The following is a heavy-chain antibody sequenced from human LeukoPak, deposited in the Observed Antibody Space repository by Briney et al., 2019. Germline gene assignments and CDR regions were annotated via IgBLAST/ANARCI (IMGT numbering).Heavy chain of an antibody. CDR2: INTNTGNP. Sequence: ASVKVSCKASGYTFTSYAMNWVRQAPGQGLEWMGWINTNTGNPTYAQGFTGRFVFSLDTSVSTAYLQISSLKAEDTAVYYCALYCTNGVCLTNRDYYYYGMDVWGQGTTVTVSS. CDR1: GYTFTSYA. CDR3: ALYCTNGVCLTNRDYYYYGMDV. D-gene: IGHD2-8*01. V-gene: IGHV7-4-1*02. J-gene: IGHJ6*02.